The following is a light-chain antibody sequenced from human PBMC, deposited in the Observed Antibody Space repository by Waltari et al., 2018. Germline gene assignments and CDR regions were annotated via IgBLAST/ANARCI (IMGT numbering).Light chain of an antibody. J-gene: IGKJ1*01. Sequence: LSASPGQSATLSCRASQYVNIHLDWYQQKPGQAPRLLIYAASTRATGVPARFSGSGAGTDFTLTISSLQSEDSAVYYCQQYNDWPRTFGLGTKVEIK. CDR2: AAS. V-gene: IGKV3-15*01. CDR1: QYVNIH. CDR3: QQYNDWPRT.